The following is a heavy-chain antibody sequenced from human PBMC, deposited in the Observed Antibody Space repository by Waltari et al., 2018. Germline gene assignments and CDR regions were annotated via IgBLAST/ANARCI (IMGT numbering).Heavy chain of an antibody. J-gene: IGHJ6*03. V-gene: IGHV3-21*03. CDR1: GFTFSSYS. Sequence: EVQLVDSGGGLVKPGGSLRLSCSASGFTFSSYSMNWVSTAPGKETEWVSSISSSSSYIYYADSVKGRFTISRDNAKNSLYLQMNSLRAEDTAVYYCARVWSDYYYYYMDVWGKGTTVTVSS. CDR3: ARVWSDYYYYYMDV. D-gene: IGHD2-8*02. CDR2: ISSSSSYI.